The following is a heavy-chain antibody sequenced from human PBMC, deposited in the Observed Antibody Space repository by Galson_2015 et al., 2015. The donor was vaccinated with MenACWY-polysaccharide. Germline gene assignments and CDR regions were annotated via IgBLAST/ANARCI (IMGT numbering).Heavy chain of an antibody. CDR3: ARGGKYYYDSSGYLNWFDP. CDR1: GYSFSSSD. D-gene: IGHD3-22*01. J-gene: IGHJ5*02. CDR2: MNPNSGHT. V-gene: IGHV1-8*01. Sequence: SVKVSCKASGYSFSSSDINWVRQTTGQGLEWMGWMNPNSGHTGYAQKFQGRVTMTRNTSISIAYMELSSLRSEDTAVYYCARGGKYYYDSSGYLNWFDPWGQGTLVTVSS.